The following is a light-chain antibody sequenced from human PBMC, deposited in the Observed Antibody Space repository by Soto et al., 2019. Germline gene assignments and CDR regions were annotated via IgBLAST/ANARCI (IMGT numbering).Light chain of an antibody. Sequence: DIQMTQSPSTLSASVGDRVTITCRASQSISTWLAWYQQKPGKAPKLLIYDASSLQSGVTSRFSGSGSGTDFTLTISSLQPDDFATYYCQQYDSHSSSTFGQGTKLESK. J-gene: IGKJ2*01. CDR3: QQYDSHSSST. CDR1: QSISTW. V-gene: IGKV1-5*01. CDR2: DAS.